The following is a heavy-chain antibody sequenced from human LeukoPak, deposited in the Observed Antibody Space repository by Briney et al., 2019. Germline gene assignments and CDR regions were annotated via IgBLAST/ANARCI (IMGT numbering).Heavy chain of an antibody. D-gene: IGHD3-22*01. V-gene: IGHV3-23*01. CDR3: ARPWYYYSSGYQV. J-gene: IGHJ4*02. Sequence: GGSLRLSCAASGFTFSSNVVSWVRQAPGKELEWVSAISGSGGSTYYADSVKDRFTISRDNSKNTLYLQMSSLRAEDTAVYYCARPWYYYSSGYQVWGQGTLVTVSS. CDR1: GFTFSSNV. CDR2: ISGSGGST.